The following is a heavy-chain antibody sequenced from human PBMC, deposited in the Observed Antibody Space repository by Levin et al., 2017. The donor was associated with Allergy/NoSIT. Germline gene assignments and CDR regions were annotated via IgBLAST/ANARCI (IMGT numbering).Heavy chain of an antibody. CDR1: GFTFSDYY. CDR3: ARWHYGDYLASSHDSSGFGFDY. Sequence: GGSLRLSCAASGFTFSDYYMSWIRQAPGKGLEWVSYISSSGSTIYYADSVKGRFTISRDNAKNSLYLQMNSLRAEDTAVYYCARWHYGDYLASSHDSSGFGFDYWGQGTLVTVSS. J-gene: IGHJ4*02. D-gene: IGHD3-22*01. CDR2: ISSSGSTI. V-gene: IGHV3-11*01.